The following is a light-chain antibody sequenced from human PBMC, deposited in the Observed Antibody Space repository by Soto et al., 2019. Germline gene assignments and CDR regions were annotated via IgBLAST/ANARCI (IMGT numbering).Light chain of an antibody. CDR3: CAYVRSNALL. CDR2: EDN. J-gene: IGLJ2*01. V-gene: IGLV2-23*01. CDR1: SSDVGSYNL. Sequence: QSVLTQPASVSGSPGQSITISCTGTSSDVGSYNLVSWYQHHPGKAPKFIIYEDNKRPSGVSNRFSGSKSGNTASLTISGLQAEDEADYYCCAYVRSNALLFGGETKLTVL.